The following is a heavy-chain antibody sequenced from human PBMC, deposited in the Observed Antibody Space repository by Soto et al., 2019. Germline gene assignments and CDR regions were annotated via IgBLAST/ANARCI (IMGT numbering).Heavy chain of an antibody. J-gene: IGHJ1*01. CDR1: GFTFTNYW. CDR3: ARGARGKDRT. CDR2: IQQDGGDQ. V-gene: IGHV3-7*01. Sequence: EVQLVESGGGLVQPGGSLRLSCVASGFTFTNYWMHWVRQTAGKRLEWLADIQQDGGDQNYVDSVRGRFTISRDNAKNSLDLQKSSLAAGEPGVYFCARGARGKDRTWGRGTLVTVSS.